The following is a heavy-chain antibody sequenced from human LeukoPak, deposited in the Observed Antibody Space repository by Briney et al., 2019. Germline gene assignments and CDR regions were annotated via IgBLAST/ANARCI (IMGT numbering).Heavy chain of an antibody. J-gene: IGHJ6*03. V-gene: IGHV1-46*01. Sequence: ASVKVSCKASGYTFTSYYMHWVRQAPGQGLEWMGIINPSGGSTSYAQKFQGRVTMTRDMSTSTVYMELSSLRSEDTAVYYCARAWLRRKYYYYMDVWGKGTTVTVSS. CDR1: GYTFTSYY. D-gene: IGHD5-12*01. CDR3: ARAWLRRKYYYYMDV. CDR2: INPSGGST.